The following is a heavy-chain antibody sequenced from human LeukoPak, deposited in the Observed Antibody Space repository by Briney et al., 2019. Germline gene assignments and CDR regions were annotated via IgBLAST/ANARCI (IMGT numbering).Heavy chain of an antibody. J-gene: IGHJ4*02. CDR2: ISSSSSTI. D-gene: IGHD3-3*01. CDR3: ARDSITIFGVVNPFDY. Sequence: GGSLRLSCAASGFTFSSYSMNWVRQAPGKGLEWVSYISSSSSTIYYADSVKGRFTISRDNTKNSLHLQMNSLRAEDTAVYYCARDSITIFGVVNPFDYWGQGTLVTVSS. V-gene: IGHV3-48*01. CDR1: GFTFSSYS.